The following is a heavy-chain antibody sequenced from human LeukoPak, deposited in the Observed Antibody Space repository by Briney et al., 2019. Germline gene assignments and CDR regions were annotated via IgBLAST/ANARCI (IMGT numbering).Heavy chain of an antibody. CDR2: ISSSSSYI. Sequence: PGGSLRLSSAASRFTFSSYKVNWVRQAPGKGLEWVSSISSSSSYIYYADSVKGRFTIPRDNARNSLYLQMNSLRAEDTAVYYCARESGSGEFDYWGQGTLVTVSS. D-gene: IGHD6-19*01. CDR1: RFTFSSYK. V-gene: IGHV3-21*01. J-gene: IGHJ4*02. CDR3: ARESGSGEFDY.